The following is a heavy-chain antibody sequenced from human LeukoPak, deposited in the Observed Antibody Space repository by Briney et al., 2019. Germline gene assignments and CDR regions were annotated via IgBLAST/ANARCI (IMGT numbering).Heavy chain of an antibody. D-gene: IGHD2-2*01. CDR1: GGTFSSYA. CDR2: FIPIFGTA. J-gene: IGHJ4*02. CDR3: ARNRYCSSTSCLIFFDY. V-gene: IGHV1-69*05. Sequence: ASVKVSCKASGGTFSSYAISWVRQAPGQGLEWMGGFIPIFGTANYAQKFQGRVTITTDESTSTAYMELSSLRSEDTAVYYCARNRYCSSTSCLIFFDYWGQGTLVTVSS.